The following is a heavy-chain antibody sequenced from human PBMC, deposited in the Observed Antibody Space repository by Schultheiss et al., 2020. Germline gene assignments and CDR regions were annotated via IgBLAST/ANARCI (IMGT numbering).Heavy chain of an antibody. CDR2: ISSSSSTI. CDR1: GFTFSDYY. V-gene: IGHV3-11*04. Sequence: GGSLRLSCAASGFTFSDYYMSWIRQAPGKGLEWVSYISSSSSTIYYADSVKGRLTISRDESKSTLYLQMNSLRAEDTAVYYCARPYVTTTGEYFQHWGQGTLVTVSS. D-gene: IGHD3-9*01. CDR3: ARPYVTTTGEYFQH. J-gene: IGHJ1*01.